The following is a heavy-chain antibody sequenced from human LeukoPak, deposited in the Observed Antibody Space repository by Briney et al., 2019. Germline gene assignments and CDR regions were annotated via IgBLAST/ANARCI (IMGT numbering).Heavy chain of an antibody. CDR3: ARDGHAYGRGSPHY. CDR1: GFTFSDYY. CDR2: ISSSGSTK. D-gene: IGHD3-10*01. Sequence: GGSLRLSCAASGFTFSDYYMSWIRQAPGKGLDWVSYISSSGSTKYYADSAKGRFTISRDNAKNSYLQMNSLRAEDTAVYYCARDGHAYGRGSPHYWGQGTLVTVSS. V-gene: IGHV3-11*01. J-gene: IGHJ4*02.